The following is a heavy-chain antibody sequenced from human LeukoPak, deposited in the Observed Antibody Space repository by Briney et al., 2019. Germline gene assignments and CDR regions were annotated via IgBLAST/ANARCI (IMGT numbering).Heavy chain of an antibody. CDR2: ISGSGGST. CDR1: GFTFSSYA. CDR3: AKSTYSGSYPHLVYYYMDV. V-gene: IGHV3-23*01. D-gene: IGHD1-26*01. Sequence: GGSLRLSCAASGFTFSSYAMSWVRQAPGKGLEWVSAISGSGGSTYYADSVKGRFTISRDNSKNTLYLQMNSLRAEDTAVYYCAKSTYSGSYPHLVYYYMDVWGKGTTVTVSS. J-gene: IGHJ6*03.